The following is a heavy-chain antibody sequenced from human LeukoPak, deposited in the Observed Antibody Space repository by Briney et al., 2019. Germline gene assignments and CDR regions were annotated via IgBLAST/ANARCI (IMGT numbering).Heavy chain of an antibody. J-gene: IGHJ5*02. CDR3: VRGSSGIVIRGAAWAWFDP. V-gene: IGHV3-7*05. CDR1: GFTFTNYW. Sequence: GGSLILSCVASGFTFTNYWMTWVRQAPGKGLEWVANIKPDGSEKYYLDSVRGRFTISRDDARDSLTLQMNSLRAEDTAVYYCVRGSSGIVIRGAAWAWFDPWGQGTLVTVSS. CDR2: IKPDGSEK. D-gene: IGHD3-10*01.